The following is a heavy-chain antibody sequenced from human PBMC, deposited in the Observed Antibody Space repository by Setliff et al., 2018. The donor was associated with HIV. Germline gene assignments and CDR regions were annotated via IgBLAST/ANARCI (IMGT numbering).Heavy chain of an antibody. Sequence: SETLSLTCTVSGGSITSGTYYWSWIRQPPGKELEWIVYIYYSGNTNSNPSLRSRVAISVDTSKNQFSLRLNSVTAADTAVYFSARDPGYTTGSTFHFDYWGQGTLVTVSS. CDR2: IYYSGNT. D-gene: IGHD6-25*01. V-gene: IGHV4-61*01. CDR1: GGSITSGTYY. CDR3: ARDPGYTTGSTFHFDY. J-gene: IGHJ4*02.